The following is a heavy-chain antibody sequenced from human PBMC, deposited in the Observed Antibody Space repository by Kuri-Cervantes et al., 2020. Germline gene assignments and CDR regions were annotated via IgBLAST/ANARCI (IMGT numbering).Heavy chain of an antibody. CDR3: ARDPGSGWYYYYYYYYMDV. V-gene: IGHV4-4*07. Sequence: GSLRLSCTVSGGSISSYYWNWIRQPAGKGLEWIGRIYTSGSTNYNPSLKSRVTISVDKSKNQFSLKLTSVTAADTAVYYCARDPGSGWYYYYYYYYMDVWGKGTTVTVSS. D-gene: IGHD6-19*01. CDR2: IYTSGST. CDR1: GGSISSYY. J-gene: IGHJ6*03.